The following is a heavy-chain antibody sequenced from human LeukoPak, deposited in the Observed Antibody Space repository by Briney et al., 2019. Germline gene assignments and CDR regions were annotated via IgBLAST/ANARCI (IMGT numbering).Heavy chain of an antibody. D-gene: IGHD6-19*01. CDR1: GFTFSHYW. CDR3: ARIGWPSNGGWYFGQ. CDR2: IRQDGSAR. V-gene: IGHV3-7*01. Sequence: GGSLRLSCAGSGFTFSHYWMSWVRQAPGKGLESVANIRQDGSARSYVDSVKGRFTISRDNAKDSLFLQLDSLRADDTAVYYCARIGWPSNGGWYFGQWGQGTLVTVSS. J-gene: IGHJ4*02.